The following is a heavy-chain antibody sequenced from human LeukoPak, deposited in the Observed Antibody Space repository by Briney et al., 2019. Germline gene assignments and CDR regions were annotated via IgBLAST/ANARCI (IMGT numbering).Heavy chain of an antibody. CDR2: FDPEDGET. D-gene: IGHD1-26*01. Sequence: ASVKVSCKVSGYTLTELSMHWVRQAPGKGLEWMGGFDPEDGETIYAQKFQGRVTMTEDTSTDTAYMELSSLRSEDTAVYYCATVWNSGSYYSMGWFDPWGQGTLVTASS. J-gene: IGHJ5*02. V-gene: IGHV1-24*01. CDR3: ATVWNSGSYYSMGWFDP. CDR1: GYTLTELS.